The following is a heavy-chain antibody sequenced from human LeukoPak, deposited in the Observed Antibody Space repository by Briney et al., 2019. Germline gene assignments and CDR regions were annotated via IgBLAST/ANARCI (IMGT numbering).Heavy chain of an antibody. CDR1: GFSLSDYF. D-gene: IGHD3-3*01. CDR2: ISSSGGAI. CDR3: ARDQSYYGV. Sequence: GGSLRLSCAASGFSLSDYFMTWIRQAPGKGLEWVSGISSSGGAIYYADSVRGRFTISRDNAKNSLYLQMNSLRPEDTAVYYCARDQSYYGVWGQGTLVTVSS. J-gene: IGHJ4*02. V-gene: IGHV3-11*01.